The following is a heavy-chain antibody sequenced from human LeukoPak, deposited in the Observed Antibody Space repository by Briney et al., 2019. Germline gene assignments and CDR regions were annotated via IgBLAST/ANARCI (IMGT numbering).Heavy chain of an antibody. J-gene: IGHJ3*02. V-gene: IGHV4-39*07. CDR2: IYYSGST. D-gene: IGHD3-16*02. CDR1: GGSISSSSYY. CDR3: ARGRRGSYRPEDAFDI. Sequence: PSETLSLTCTVSGGSISSSSYYWGWIRQPPGKGLEWIGSIYYSGSTYYNPSLKSRVTISVDTSKNQFSLKLSSVTAADTAVYYCARGRRGSYRPEDAFDIWGQGTMVTVSS.